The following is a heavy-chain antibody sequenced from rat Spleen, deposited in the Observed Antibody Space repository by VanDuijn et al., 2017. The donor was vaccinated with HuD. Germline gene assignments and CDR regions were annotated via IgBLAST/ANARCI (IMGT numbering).Heavy chain of an antibody. J-gene: IGHJ2*01. CDR1: GFTFNNYW. CDR3: TSWERFDY. CDR2: ITNTRGSI. Sequence: EVQLVESGGGLVQPGRSLKLSCVASGFTFNNYWMTWIRQAPGKGLEWVASITNTRGSIYYPDSVKGRCNVSRDNAKITLYLQMNSLRSEDTATYYCTSWERFDYWGQGVMVTVPS. D-gene: IGHD5-1*01. V-gene: IGHV5-31*01.